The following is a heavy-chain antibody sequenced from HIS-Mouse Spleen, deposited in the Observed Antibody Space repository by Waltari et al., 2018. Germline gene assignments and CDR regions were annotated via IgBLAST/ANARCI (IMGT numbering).Heavy chain of an antibody. D-gene: IGHD5-18*01. V-gene: IGHV4-31*02. J-gene: IGHJ4*02. CDR3: ARDRVLGYSYGYFDY. Sequence: STYYNPSLKSRVTISVDTSKNQFSLKLSSVTAADTAVYYCARDRVLGYSYGYFDYWGQGTLVTVSS. CDR2: ST.